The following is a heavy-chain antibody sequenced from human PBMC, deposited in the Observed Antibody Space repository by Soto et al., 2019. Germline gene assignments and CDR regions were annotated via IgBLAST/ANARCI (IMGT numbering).Heavy chain of an antibody. D-gene: IGHD6-13*01. CDR1: GFTLSSHA. J-gene: IGHJ4*02. CDR2: ISYDGSNK. Sequence: QVQLVESGGGAVQPGRSLRLSCAASGFTLSSHAMHWVRQAPGKGLECVAIISYDGSNKYYGDSVRGRLTISRDNSKNTIYLQMNSLRAEDTAVYYCARDQTGITTTGGGRIDYWGQGTLVTVSS. V-gene: IGHV3-30-3*01. CDR3: ARDQTGITTTGGGRIDY.